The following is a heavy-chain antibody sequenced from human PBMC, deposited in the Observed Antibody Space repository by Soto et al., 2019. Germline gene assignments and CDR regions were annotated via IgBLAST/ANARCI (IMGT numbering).Heavy chain of an antibody. D-gene: IGHD2-15*01. V-gene: IGHV3-66*01. Sequence: QLVESGGGLVQPGGFVRLSCAASGFTVSSNYMIWVRQAPGRGLEWISVIYTDGGTRYADSVQGRFTIYRDTSRNTVYLYMDSLRVEDTAVYFCARAEVDMPTPWGQGTLVTVSP. CDR1: GFTVSSNY. CDR3: ARAEVDMPTP. J-gene: IGHJ4*02. CDR2: IYTDGGT.